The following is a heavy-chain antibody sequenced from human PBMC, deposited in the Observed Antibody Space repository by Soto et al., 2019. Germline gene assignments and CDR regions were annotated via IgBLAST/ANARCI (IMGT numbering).Heavy chain of an antibody. J-gene: IGHJ6*03. D-gene: IGHD6-13*01. CDR2: MNPNSGNT. Sequence: QVQLVQSGAEVKKPGASVKVSCKASGYTFTSYDINWVRQATGQGLEWMGWMNPNSGNTGYAQKFQGRVTMTRNTSISTSYMELSSLRSEDTALYYCARGPGSWYYYYMDVWGKGTTVTVSS. V-gene: IGHV1-8*01. CDR1: GYTFTSYD. CDR3: ARGPGSWYYYYMDV.